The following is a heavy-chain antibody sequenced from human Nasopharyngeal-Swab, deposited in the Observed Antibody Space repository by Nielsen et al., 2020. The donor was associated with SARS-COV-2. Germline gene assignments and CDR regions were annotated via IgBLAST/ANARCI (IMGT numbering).Heavy chain of an antibody. CDR3: ARDRALRFLEWLNGVRAFDI. J-gene: IGHJ3*02. V-gene: IGHV4-4*02. CDR1: GGSISSSNW. CDR2: IYHSGST. D-gene: IGHD3-3*01. Sequence: SETLSLTCAVSGGSISSSNWWSWVRQPPGKGLEWIGDIYHSGSTNYNPSLKSRVTISVDKSKNQFSLKLSSVTAADTAVYYCARDRALRFLEWLNGVRAFDIWGQGTMVTVSS.